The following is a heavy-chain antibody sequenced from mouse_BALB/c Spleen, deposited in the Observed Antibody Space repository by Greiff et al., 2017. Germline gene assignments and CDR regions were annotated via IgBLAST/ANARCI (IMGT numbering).Heavy chain of an antibody. Sequence: EVKLQESGPGLVKPSQSLSLTCTVSGYSITSDYAWNWIRQFPGNKLEWMGYISYSGSTSYNPSLKSRISITRDTSKNQFFLQLKSVTTEDTATYYCARGLGRMDYWGQGTSVTVSS. CDR1: GYSITSDYA. CDR3: ARGLGRMDY. J-gene: IGHJ4*01. D-gene: IGHD4-1*01. CDR2: ISYSGST. V-gene: IGHV3-2*02.